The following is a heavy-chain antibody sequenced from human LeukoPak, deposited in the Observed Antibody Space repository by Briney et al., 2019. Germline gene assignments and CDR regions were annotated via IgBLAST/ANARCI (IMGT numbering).Heavy chain of an antibody. J-gene: IGHJ4*02. CDR2: IYYSGST. V-gene: IGHV4-59*01. CDR1: GGSFSGYY. CDR3: AAIDSSSSTFDY. Sequence: SETLSLTCAVYGGSFSGYYWSWIRQPPGKGLEWIGYIYYSGSTNYNPSLKSRVTISVDTSKNQFSLKLSSATAADTAVYYCAAIDSSSSTFDYWGQGTLVTVSS. D-gene: IGHD6-6*01.